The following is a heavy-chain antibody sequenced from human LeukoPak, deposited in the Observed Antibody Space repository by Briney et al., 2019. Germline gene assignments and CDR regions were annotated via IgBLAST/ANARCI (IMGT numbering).Heavy chain of an antibody. D-gene: IGHD5-24*01. CDR3: AKDKEMATTFFDH. V-gene: IGHV3-30-3*01. CDR1: GFTFSSYS. J-gene: IGHJ4*02. Sequence: GGSLRLSCAASGFTFSSYSMHWVRQAPGKGLEWVAVISYDGSNKYYADSVKGRFTISRDNSKNTLYLQMNSLRAEDTAVYYCAKDKEMATTFFDHWGQGTLVTVSS. CDR2: ISYDGSNK.